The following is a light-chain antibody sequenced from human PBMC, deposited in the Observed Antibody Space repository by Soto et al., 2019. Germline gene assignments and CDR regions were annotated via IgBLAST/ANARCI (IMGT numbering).Light chain of an antibody. CDR2: DAS. J-gene: IGKJ2*02. Sequence: EIVVKQSPATLSLYTGERATLSCRASQSISSYLAWYQQKPGQAPRLLIYDASNRATGIPDRFSGSGSGTDFTLTISRLEPEDFAVYWCPQSAILLSTFG. CDR1: QSISSY. V-gene: IGKV3-11*01. CDR3: PQSAILLST.